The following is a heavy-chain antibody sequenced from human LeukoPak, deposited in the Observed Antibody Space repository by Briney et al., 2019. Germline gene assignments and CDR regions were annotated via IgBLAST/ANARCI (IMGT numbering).Heavy chain of an antibody. Sequence: GGSLRLSCAASGFTFSSYATSWVRQAPGKGLEWVSGISDAGAITYYADSVKGRFTISRSQSTNTLYLQMDSLRAEDTSLYYCARGGTTWHGFDSWGQGTLVTVSS. V-gene: IGHV3-23*01. CDR1: GFTFSSYA. CDR2: ISDAGAIT. CDR3: ARGGTTWHGFDS. D-gene: IGHD1-14*01. J-gene: IGHJ4*02.